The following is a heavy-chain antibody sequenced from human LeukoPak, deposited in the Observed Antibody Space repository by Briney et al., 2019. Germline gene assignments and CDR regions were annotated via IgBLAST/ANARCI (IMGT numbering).Heavy chain of an antibody. Sequence: GESLKISCKDSGYSFTNYWIGWVRQMPGKGLEWMGIIYPGDSDTRYSPSFQGQVTISVDKSISTAYLQWSSLKASDTAIYYCARPGEVGSSRPFDYWGQGTLVTVSS. CDR1: GYSFTNYW. D-gene: IGHD1-26*01. V-gene: IGHV5-51*01. CDR3: ARPGEVGSSRPFDY. J-gene: IGHJ4*02. CDR2: IYPGDSDT.